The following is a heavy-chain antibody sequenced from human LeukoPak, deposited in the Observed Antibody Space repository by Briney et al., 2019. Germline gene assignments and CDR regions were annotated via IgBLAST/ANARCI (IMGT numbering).Heavy chain of an antibody. CDR2: INPNSGGT. D-gene: IGHD6-13*01. CDR1: GYTFTGYY. Sequence: ASVKASCKASGYTFTGYYMHWVRQAPGQGLEWMGWINPNSGGTNYAQKFQGWVTMTRDTSISTAYMELSRLRSDDTAVYYCARGRTIIAAAGPTYFDYWGQGTLVTVSS. CDR3: ARGRTIIAAAGPTYFDY. V-gene: IGHV1-2*04. J-gene: IGHJ4*02.